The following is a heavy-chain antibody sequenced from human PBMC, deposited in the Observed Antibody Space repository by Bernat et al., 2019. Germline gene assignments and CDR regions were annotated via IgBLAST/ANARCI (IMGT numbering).Heavy chain of an antibody. D-gene: IGHD2-21*02. CDR2: IRSKANSYAT. Sequence: EVQLVESGGGLVQPGGSLKLSCAASGFTFSGSAMHWVRQASGKGLEWVGRIRSKANSYATGYGASVKGRFTISRDDSKNTAYLQMSSLKTEDTAVYYCTGSVVVTAERYSGAFAIWGQGTMVTVSS. CDR1: GFTFSGSA. V-gene: IGHV3-73*02. CDR3: TGSVVVTAERYSGAFAI. J-gene: IGHJ3*02.